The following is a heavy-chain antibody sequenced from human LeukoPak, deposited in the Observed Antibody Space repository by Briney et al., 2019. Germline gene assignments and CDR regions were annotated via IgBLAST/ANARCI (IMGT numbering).Heavy chain of an antibody. D-gene: IGHD2-2*01. CDR2: ISSSSSYI. CDR1: GFTFSSYS. J-gene: IGHJ4*02. Sequence: GGSLRLPCAASGFTFSSYSMNWVRQAPGKGLEWVSSISSSSSYIYYADSVKGRFTISRDNAKNSLYLQMNSLRAEDTAVYYCARDGFQYCSSTCPSGFDYWGQGTLVTVSS. CDR3: ARDGFQYCSSTCPSGFDY. V-gene: IGHV3-21*01.